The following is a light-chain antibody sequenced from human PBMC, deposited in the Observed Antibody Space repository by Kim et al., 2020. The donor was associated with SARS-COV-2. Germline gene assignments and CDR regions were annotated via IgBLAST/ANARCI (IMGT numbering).Light chain of an antibody. CDR2: DAY. V-gene: IGKV1-33*01. Sequence: DIQMTQSPSSLSASVGDRVTITCQASRDIDTYLNWYQQKAGEAPKLLIYDAYSLETGVPSRFSGSKSGTDFTFTISSLQPEDVATYYCQQDSNIPITFGQGTRWRLN. CDR1: RDIDTY. CDR3: QQDSNIPIT. J-gene: IGKJ5*01.